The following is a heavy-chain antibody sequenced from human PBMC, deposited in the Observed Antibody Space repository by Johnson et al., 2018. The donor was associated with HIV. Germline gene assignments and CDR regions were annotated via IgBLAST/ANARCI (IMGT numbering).Heavy chain of an antibody. J-gene: IGHJ3*02. Sequence: VQLVESGGGLVQPGGSLRLSCAASGFTFSSYWMSWVRQAPGKGLEWVSVIYSGGNTYYADSVNGRFTISRDNSKNTLSLQMNSLRVEDTAVYYCAREARIVVVEPSDAFDIWGQGTMVTVSS. V-gene: IGHV3-66*01. D-gene: IGHD3-22*01. CDR2: IYSGGNT. CDR1: GFTFSSYW. CDR3: AREARIVVVEPSDAFDI.